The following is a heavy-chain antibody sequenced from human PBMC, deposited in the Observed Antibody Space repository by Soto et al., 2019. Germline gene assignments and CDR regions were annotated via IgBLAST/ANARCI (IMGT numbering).Heavy chain of an antibody. Sequence: SETLSLTCAVYGGSFRSYYWSWIRQAPGKGLEWIGEINHTGTVNYNPSLKSRVAISVDTSERQFSLKLSSVTAADTAVYYCARLYPAMLPTTYSTFDYWGQGTLVTVSS. J-gene: IGHJ4*02. CDR3: ARLYPAMLPTTYSTFDY. D-gene: IGHD5-18*01. V-gene: IGHV4-34*01. CDR1: GGSFRSYY. CDR2: INHTGTV.